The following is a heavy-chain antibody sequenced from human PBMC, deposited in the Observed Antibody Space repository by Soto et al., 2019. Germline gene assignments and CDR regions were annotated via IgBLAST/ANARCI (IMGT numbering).Heavy chain of an antibody. J-gene: IGHJ6*02. Sequence: PGGSLRLSCAASGFTFSSYAMHWVRQAPGKGLEWVAVISYDGSNKYYADSVKGRFTISRDNSEKTLYLQMNSLRAEDTAVYYCAKEGSSYYAMDVWGQGTSVTVSS. CDR3: AKEGSSYYAMDV. D-gene: IGHD6-19*01. CDR1: GFTFSSYA. V-gene: IGHV3-30-3*01. CDR2: ISYDGSNK.